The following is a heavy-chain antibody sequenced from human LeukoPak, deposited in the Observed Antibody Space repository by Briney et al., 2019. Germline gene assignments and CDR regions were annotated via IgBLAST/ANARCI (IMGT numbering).Heavy chain of an antibody. D-gene: IGHD4-17*01. CDR2: ISYDGSNK. V-gene: IGHV3-30-3*01. J-gene: IGHJ4*02. Sequence: GGSLRLSCAASGFTFSSYAMHWVRQAPGKGLELVAVISYDGSNKYYADSVKGRFTISRDNSKNTLYLQMNSLRAEDTAVYYCARDNGGYGDYNFDYWGQGTLVTVSS. CDR3: ARDNGGYGDYNFDY. CDR1: GFTFSSYA.